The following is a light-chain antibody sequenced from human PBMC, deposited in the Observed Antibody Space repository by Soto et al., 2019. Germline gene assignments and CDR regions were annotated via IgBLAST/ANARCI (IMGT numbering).Light chain of an antibody. CDR1: QSVSSSN. V-gene: IGKV3-20*01. J-gene: IGKJ1*01. Sequence: EIVMTQSPGTLSLSPGKRTTLSCRASQSVSSSNLACYQQIPGEDPRLLIYGGANRATGIPDRFSGSGSGTDFTLTISRLEPEDFAVYYCQQYGSSPRTFGQGTKVDIK. CDR3: QQYGSSPRT. CDR2: GGA.